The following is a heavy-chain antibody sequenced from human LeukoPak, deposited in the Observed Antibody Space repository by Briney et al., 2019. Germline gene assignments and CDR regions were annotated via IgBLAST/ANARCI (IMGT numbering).Heavy chain of an antibody. CDR2: IYYSGST. Sequence: PSETLSLTCTVSGGSISSYYWSWIRQPPGKGLEWIGYIYYSGSTNYNPSLKSRVTISVDTSKNQFSLKLSSVTAADTAVYYCARDLGQWLGYFDYWGQGTLVTVSS. V-gene: IGHV4-59*01. CDR1: GGSISSYY. J-gene: IGHJ4*02. D-gene: IGHD6-19*01. CDR3: ARDLGQWLGYFDY.